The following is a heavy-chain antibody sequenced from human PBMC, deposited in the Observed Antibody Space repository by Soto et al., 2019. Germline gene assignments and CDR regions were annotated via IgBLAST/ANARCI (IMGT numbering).Heavy chain of an antibody. Sequence: EVQLVESGGGLVQPGGSLRLSCAASGFTVSSNYRSWVRQATGKGLEWVSVIYSGGSTYYADSVNGRFTISRDNSKNTLYLQMNSLRAEDTALYYWARDMVRGMYVWGQGTTVTVSS. J-gene: IGHJ6*02. V-gene: IGHV3-66*01. D-gene: IGHD3-10*01. CDR2: IYSGGST. CDR1: GFTVSSNY. CDR3: ARDMVRGMYV.